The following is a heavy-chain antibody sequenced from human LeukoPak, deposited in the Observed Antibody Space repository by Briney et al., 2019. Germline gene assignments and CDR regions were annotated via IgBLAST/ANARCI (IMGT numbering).Heavy chain of an antibody. Sequence: GGSLRLSCAASGFTFSSYWMSWVRQAPGKGLEWVANIKQDGSEKYYVDSVKGRFTISRDNAKNSLYLQMNSLRAEDTAVYYCAREVVTMVRGVHYNYGMDVWGQGTTVTVSS. V-gene: IGHV3-7*01. CDR1: GFTFSSYW. CDR2: IKQDGSEK. CDR3: AREVVTMVRGVHYNYGMDV. D-gene: IGHD3-10*01. J-gene: IGHJ6*02.